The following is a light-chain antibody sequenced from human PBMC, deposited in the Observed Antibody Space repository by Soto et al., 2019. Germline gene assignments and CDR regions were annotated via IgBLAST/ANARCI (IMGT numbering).Light chain of an antibody. CDR2: INSDGSH. J-gene: IGLJ3*02. CDR3: QSLGTGIQV. V-gene: IGLV4-69*01. CDR1: SGHSTYA. Sequence: QPVLTQSPSVSASLGASVKLTCTLSSGHSTYAIAWHQQQPEKGPRFLMKINSDGSHSKGDGFFDRFSGSSSGAERHLTISSLQSEDEADYYCQSLGTGIQVFGGGPKLTVL.